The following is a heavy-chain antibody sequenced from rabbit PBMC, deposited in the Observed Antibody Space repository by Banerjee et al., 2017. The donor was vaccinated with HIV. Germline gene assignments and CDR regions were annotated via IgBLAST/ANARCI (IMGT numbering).Heavy chain of an antibody. D-gene: IGHD4-2*01. V-gene: IGHV1S40*01. CDR3: ARGLLIGDL. CDR1: GLDFSSSYW. Sequence: QSLEESGGDLVKPGASLTLTCTASGLDFSSSYWICWVRQAPGKGLEWIACIYSGSSGRPYYASWAKGRFTISKASSTTVTLQMTSLTAADTATYFCARGLLIGDLWGPGTLVTVS. J-gene: IGHJ4*01. CDR2: IYSGSSGRP.